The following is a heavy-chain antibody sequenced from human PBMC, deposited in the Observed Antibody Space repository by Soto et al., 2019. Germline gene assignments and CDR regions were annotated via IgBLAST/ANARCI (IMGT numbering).Heavy chain of an antibody. CDR2: ISPGSGYP. D-gene: IGHD2-15*01. CDR1: GFTFGDSY. CDR3: VRGGGGGLFDP. J-gene: IGHJ5*02. V-gene: IGHV3-11*06. Sequence: PGGSLRLSCVGSGFTFGDSYMSWIRQAPGKGLEWLSYISPGSGYPAYADSVKGRFTISRDNAKRSLYLQMMGLTAEDTAIYYCVRGGGGGLFDPWGQGTMVTVSS.